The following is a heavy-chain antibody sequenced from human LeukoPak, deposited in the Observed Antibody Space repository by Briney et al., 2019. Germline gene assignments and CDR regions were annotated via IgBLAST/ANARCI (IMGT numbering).Heavy chain of an antibody. D-gene: IGHD5-24*01. V-gene: IGHV4-59*08. Sequence: SETLSLTCTVSGGSISSYYWSWIRQPPGKGLEWIGYIYYSGSTNYNPSLKSRVTISVDTSKNQFSLKLSSVTAADTAVYYCASAEMATIREDGFGIWGQGTMVTVSS. J-gene: IGHJ3*02. CDR2: IYYSGST. CDR1: GGSISSYY. CDR3: ASAEMATIREDGFGI.